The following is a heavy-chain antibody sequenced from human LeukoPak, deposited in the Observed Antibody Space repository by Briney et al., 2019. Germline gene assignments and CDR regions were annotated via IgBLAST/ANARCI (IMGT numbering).Heavy chain of an antibody. CDR2: VYYSGST. CDR3: ARTVAAMYHFDY. V-gene: IGHV4-61*01. J-gene: IGHJ4*02. CDR1: GGSVSSGSYY. Sequence: SETLSLTCTVSGGSVSSGSYYWSWIRQPPGKGLQWIGYVYYSGSTNYNPSLKSRVTISVDTSKNQFFLNLDSVIAADTAVYYCARTVAAMYHFDYWGQGTLVTVSS. D-gene: IGHD2-2*01.